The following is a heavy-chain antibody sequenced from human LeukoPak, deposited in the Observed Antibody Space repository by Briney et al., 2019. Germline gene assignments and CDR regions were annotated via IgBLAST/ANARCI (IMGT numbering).Heavy chain of an antibody. V-gene: IGHV3-48*04. CDR2: ISSSGSTI. D-gene: IGHD6-19*01. Sequence: GGSLRLSCAASGFTFSSYGMTWVRQAPGKGLEWVSYISSSGSTIYYADSVKGRFTISRDNAKNSLYLQMNSLRVEDTAVYYCGRAQIAVSGLFDYWGQGTLVTVSS. CDR3: GRAQIAVSGLFDY. CDR1: GFTFSSYG. J-gene: IGHJ4*02.